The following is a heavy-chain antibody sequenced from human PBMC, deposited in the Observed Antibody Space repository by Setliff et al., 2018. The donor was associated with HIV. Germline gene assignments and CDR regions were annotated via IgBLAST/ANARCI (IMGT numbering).Heavy chain of an antibody. D-gene: IGHD2-2*01. CDR1: GYTFTSDY. V-gene: IGHV1-46*01. Sequence: ASVKVSCKASGYTFTSDYIHWVRQAPGQGLEWMGIINPAGNPTSYAQKFQGRVTITADKSTNTAYMELSSLRSDDTAVYYCARDHCSSSGCYEYSYYGMDVWGQGTTVTVSS. CDR3: ARDHCSSSGCYEYSYYGMDV. CDR2: INPAGNPT. J-gene: IGHJ6*02.